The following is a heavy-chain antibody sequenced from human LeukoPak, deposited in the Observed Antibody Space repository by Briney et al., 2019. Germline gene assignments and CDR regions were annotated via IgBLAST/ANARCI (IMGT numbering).Heavy chain of an antibody. J-gene: IGHJ4*02. CDR2: IKGDGIST. CDR1: RFDFNSNW. Sequence: GGSLRLSCAACRFDFNSNWMHWPRHAPGQGLVWVSRIKGDGISTNYADSVKGRFTISRDIAKNTLYLQMNSLRAEDTGVYYCAKDHYWSIDYWGRGTLVTVSS. D-gene: IGHD3-3*01. V-gene: IGHV3-74*01. CDR3: AKDHYWSIDY.